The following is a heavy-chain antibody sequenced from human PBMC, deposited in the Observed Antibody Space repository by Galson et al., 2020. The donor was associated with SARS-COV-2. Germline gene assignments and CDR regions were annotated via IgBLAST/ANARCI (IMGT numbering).Heavy chain of an antibody. CDR3: VREIVSWVGYYDDGWGFYYGIVV. J-gene: IGHJ6*02. Sequence: GGSLSLSCAASGFTFTDHNMDWVPPAPGKGLEWVGRTRNKDNRYTTEYAASVKGRFTISRDVSKNSLYLQMNSLKTEDTAVYYCVREIVSWVGYYDDGWGFYYGIVVWGQGTTVTVSS. CDR1: GFTFTDHN. V-gene: IGHV3-72*01. D-gene: IGHD3-22*01. CDR2: TRNKDNRYTT.